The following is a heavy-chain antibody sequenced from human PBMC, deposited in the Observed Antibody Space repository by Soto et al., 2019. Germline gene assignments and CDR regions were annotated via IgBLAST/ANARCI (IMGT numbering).Heavy chain of an antibody. CDR2: INPSGGST. CDR1: GYTFTSYY. J-gene: IGHJ5*02. D-gene: IGHD3-10*01. Sequence: ASVKVSCKASGYTFTSYYMHWVRQAPGQGLEWMGIINPSGGSTSYSQKFQGRVTLTRDTSTSTVYMELSSLRSEDTAVYYCARDQDGSGSYYFNWFDPWRQGTLVTVSS. CDR3: ARDQDGSGSYYFNWFDP. V-gene: IGHV1-46*01.